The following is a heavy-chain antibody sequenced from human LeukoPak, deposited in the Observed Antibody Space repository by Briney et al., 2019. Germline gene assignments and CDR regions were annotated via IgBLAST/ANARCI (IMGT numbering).Heavy chain of an antibody. CDR1: GGSISSGDYY. J-gene: IGHJ4*02. D-gene: IGHD3-9*01. Sequence: PSQTLSLTCTVSGGSISSGDYYWSWIRQPPGKGLEWIGSIYYSGGTYYNPSLKSRVTISVDTSKNQFSLKLSSVTAADTAVYYCATASPYYDILTGYSNYFDYWGQGTLVTVSS. CDR3: ATASPYYDILTGYSNYFDY. V-gene: IGHV4-39*01. CDR2: IYYSGGT.